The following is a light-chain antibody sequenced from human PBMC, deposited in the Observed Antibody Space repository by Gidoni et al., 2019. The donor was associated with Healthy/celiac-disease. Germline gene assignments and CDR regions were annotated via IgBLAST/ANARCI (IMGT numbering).Light chain of an antibody. Sequence: DIQLTQSPSFRSASVGDRVTITCRASQGISSYLAWYQQKPGKAPKLLIYAASTLHGGVPSRFSGSGSGTEFTLTISSLQPEDFATYSCQQLSSSPLTFGPGTKVDIK. CDR3: QQLSSSPLT. J-gene: IGKJ3*01. CDR2: AAS. V-gene: IGKV1-9*01. CDR1: QGISSY.